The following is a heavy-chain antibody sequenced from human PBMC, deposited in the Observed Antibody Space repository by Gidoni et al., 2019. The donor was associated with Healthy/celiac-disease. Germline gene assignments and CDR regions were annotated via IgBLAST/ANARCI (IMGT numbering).Heavy chain of an antibody. V-gene: IGHV3-33*01. Sequence: QVQLVESGGAVVKPGRSLRLPCAGSGFTLRSYALHWVRQAPGKGLEWVAVIWYDGSNKDYADSVKGRFTISRDNSKNTLYLQMNSLRAEDTAVYYCAREGINYDFWSGWRGLVYWGQGTLVTVSS. J-gene: IGHJ4*02. CDR2: IWYDGSNK. CDR3: AREGINYDFWSGWRGLVY. CDR1: GFTLRSYA. D-gene: IGHD3-3*01.